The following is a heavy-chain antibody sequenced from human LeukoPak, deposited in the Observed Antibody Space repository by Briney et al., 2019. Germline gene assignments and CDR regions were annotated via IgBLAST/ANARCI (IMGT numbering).Heavy chain of an antibody. V-gene: IGHV5-51*01. J-gene: IGHJ4*02. CDR3: ARRYYYDSSGYSDY. Sequence: GESLKISCKASVYSFTSYWIGWVRQMPGKGLEWMGSIYPGDSDTRYSPSFQGQVTISADKSISTAYLQWSSLKASDTAMYYCARRYYYDSSGYSDYWGQGTLVTASS. CDR1: VYSFTSYW. CDR2: IYPGDSDT. D-gene: IGHD3-22*01.